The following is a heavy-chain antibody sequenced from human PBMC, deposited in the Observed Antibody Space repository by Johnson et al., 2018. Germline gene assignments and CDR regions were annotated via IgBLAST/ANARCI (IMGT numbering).Heavy chain of an antibody. D-gene: IGHD2-2*02. CDR2: IISSSSTI. V-gene: IGHV3-48*01. CDR3: ATGGSCSSTSCYTVTSCYYYYGMDV. J-gene: IGHJ6*02. Sequence: VQLVQSGGGLVQPGGSLRLSCAASGFTFSSYSMNWVRQAPGKGLEWVSYIISSSSTIYYADSVKGRFTISRDNAKNSLYLQMKSLRAGETGVYYCATGGSCSSTSCYTVTSCYYYYGMDVWGHGTTVTVSS. CDR1: GFTFSSYS.